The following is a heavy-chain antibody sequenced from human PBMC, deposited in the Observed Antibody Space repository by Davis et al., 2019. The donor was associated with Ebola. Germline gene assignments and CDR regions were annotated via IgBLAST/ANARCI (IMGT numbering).Heavy chain of an antibody. J-gene: IGHJ6*02. Sequence: GGSLRLSCAASGFTFSSYAMSWVRQAPGKGLEWVSGISWNSGSIGYADSVKGRFTISRDNAKNSLYLQMNSLRAEDTALYYCAKSAGRYCTGGVCYTDYYYYYGMDVWGQGTTVTVSS. V-gene: IGHV3-9*01. CDR1: GFTFSSYA. CDR3: AKSAGRYCTGGVCYTDYYYYYGMDV. D-gene: IGHD2-8*02. CDR2: ISWNSGSI.